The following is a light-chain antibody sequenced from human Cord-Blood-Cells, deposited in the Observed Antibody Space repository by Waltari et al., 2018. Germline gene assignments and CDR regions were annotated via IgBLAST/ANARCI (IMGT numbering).Light chain of an antibody. J-gene: IGKJ2*01. V-gene: IGKV3-11*01. Sequence: QSPATLSLSPGERATLSCRASQSVSSYLAWYQQKPGQAPRLLIYDASNRATGIPARFSGSGSGTDFTLTISSLEPEDFAVYYCQQRSNWYTFGQGTKLEIK. CDR2: DAS. CDR3: QQRSNWYT. CDR1: QSVSSY.